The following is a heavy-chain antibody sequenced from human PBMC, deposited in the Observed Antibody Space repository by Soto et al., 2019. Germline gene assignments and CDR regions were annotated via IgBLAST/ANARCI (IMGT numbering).Heavy chain of an antibody. V-gene: IGHV3-23*01. J-gene: IGHJ4*02. CDR3: AKDRGNWQYYFDY. CDR2: TSGSGVST. CDR1: GFPFTSYA. Sequence: EVRLLESGGGLVQPGGSLRLACAASGFPFTSYAMYWVRQAPGKGLEWASATSGSGVSTYYADSVKGRFTISRDKSTNTMSLQMNSLRAEDTAIYYWAKDRGNWQYYFDYWGQGTLVTVSS. D-gene: IGHD1-20*01.